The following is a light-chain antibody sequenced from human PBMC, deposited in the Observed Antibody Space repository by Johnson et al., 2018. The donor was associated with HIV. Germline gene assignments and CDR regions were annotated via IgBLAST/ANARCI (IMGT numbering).Light chain of an antibody. CDR2: DNN. J-gene: IGLJ1*01. CDR1: SSNIGNNY. V-gene: IGLV1-51*01. CDR3: GTWDSSLSAGGG. Sequence: QSVLTQPPSVSAAPGQKVTISCSGSSSNIGNNYVSWYQQLPGTAPKLLIYDNNKRPSGITDRFSGSKSGTSATLGITGLQTGDEADYYCGTWDSSLSAGGGIGTGTKVTV.